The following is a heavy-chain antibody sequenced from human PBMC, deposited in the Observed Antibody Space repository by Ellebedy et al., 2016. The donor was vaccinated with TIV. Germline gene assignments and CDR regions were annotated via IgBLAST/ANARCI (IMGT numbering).Heavy chain of an antibody. CDR3: ARTMEIFGMDPYFDY. V-gene: IGHV4-61*01. Sequence: SETLSLXXTVSGGSISSSSYYWSWIRQPPGKGLEWIGYIYYTGTTNHNPSLKGRVTVSVDTSKNLFSLKLTSVTAADTAVYYCARTMEIFGMDPYFDYWGQGILVTVSS. CDR1: GGSISSSSYY. D-gene: IGHD3-3*01. CDR2: IYYTGTT. J-gene: IGHJ4*02.